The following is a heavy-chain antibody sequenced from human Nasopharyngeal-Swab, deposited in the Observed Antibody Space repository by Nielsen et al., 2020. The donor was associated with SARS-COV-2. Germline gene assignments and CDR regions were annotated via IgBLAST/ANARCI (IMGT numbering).Heavy chain of an antibody. V-gene: IGHV1-2*06. CDR3: ARERLAAADRYGMDV. CDR2: INPNSGGT. J-gene: IGHJ6*02. D-gene: IGHD6-13*01. Sequence: ASVKVSCKASGYTFTGYYMHWVRQAPGQGLEWMGRINPNSGGTNYAQKFQGRVTITRDTSASTAYMELSSLRSEDTAVYYCARERLAAADRYGMDVWGQGTTVTVSS. CDR1: GYTFTGYY.